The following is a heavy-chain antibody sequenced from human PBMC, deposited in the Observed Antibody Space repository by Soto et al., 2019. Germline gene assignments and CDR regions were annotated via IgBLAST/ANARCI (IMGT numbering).Heavy chain of an antibody. CDR1: GFTFSSYS. J-gene: IGHJ6*02. Sequence: GGSLRLSCAASGFTFSSYSMNWVRQAPGKGLEWVSSISSSSSYIYYADSVKGRFTISRDNAKNSLYLQMNSLRAEDTAVYYCARDIVATTTPPYYYGMDVWGQGTTVTVSS. V-gene: IGHV3-21*01. CDR2: ISSSSSYI. CDR3: ARDIVATTTPPYYYGMDV. D-gene: IGHD5-12*01.